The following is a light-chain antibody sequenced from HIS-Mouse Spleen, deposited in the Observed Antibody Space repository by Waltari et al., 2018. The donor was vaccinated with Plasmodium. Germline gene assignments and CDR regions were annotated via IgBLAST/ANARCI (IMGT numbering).Light chain of an antibody. V-gene: IGKV3-15*01. Sequence: ERVMTQSTATLSVSPGERATLSCRASQSVSSNLAWYQQKPGQAPRLLIYGASTRATGIPARFSGRGSGTEFPLTISSLQSEDFAVYYCQQYNNWSFTFGPGTKVDIK. CDR1: QSVSSN. J-gene: IGKJ3*01. CDR2: GAS. CDR3: QQYNNWSFT.